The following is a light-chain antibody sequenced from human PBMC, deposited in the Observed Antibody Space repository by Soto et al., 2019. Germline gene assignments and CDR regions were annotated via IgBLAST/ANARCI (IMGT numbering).Light chain of an antibody. CDR1: TSDVGTYNY. V-gene: IGLV2-14*01. CDR3: SSYRSSSTYV. J-gene: IGLJ1*01. Sequence: QSALTQPASVSGSPGQSITISCTGTTSDVGTYNYVSWYQQYPGKAPKLIIYEVNNRPSGVSNRFSGSKSGNTASLTVSGLQAEDEADYYCSSYRSSSTYVFVTGIKLTVL. CDR2: EVN.